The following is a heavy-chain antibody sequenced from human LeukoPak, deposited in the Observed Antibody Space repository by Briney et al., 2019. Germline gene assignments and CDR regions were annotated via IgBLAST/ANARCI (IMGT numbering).Heavy chain of an antibody. CDR2: IIPIFGIA. CDR3: ARNQPYYYDSSGYLYYFDY. V-gene: IGHV1-69*10. CDR1: GGTFSSYA. D-gene: IGHD3-22*01. J-gene: IGHJ4*02. Sequence: SVKVSCKASGGTFSSYAISWVRQAPGQGLEWMGGIIPIFGIANYAQKFQGRVTITADKSTSTAYMELSSLRSEDTAVYYCARNQPYYYDSSGYLYYFDYWGQGTLVTVSS.